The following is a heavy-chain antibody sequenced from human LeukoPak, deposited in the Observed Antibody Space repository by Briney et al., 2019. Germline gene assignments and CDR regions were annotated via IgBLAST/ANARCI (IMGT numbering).Heavy chain of an antibody. CDR3: ARDLRTGTSNWFDP. D-gene: IGHD1-1*01. CDR1: GGSFRSYY. V-gene: IGHV4-59*12. CDR2: IYYSGST. J-gene: IGHJ5*02. Sequence: SETLSLTCTVSGGSFRSYYWSWIRQPPGKGLEWIGYIYYSGSTNYNPSLKSRVTISVDTSKNQFSLKLSSVTAADTAVYYCARDLRTGTSNWFDPWGQGTLVTVSS.